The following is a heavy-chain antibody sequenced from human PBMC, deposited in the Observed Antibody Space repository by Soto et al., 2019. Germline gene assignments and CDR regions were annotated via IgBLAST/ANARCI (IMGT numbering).Heavy chain of an antibody. CDR1: GGSISSYC. D-gene: IGHD6-19*01. J-gene: IGHJ4*02. CDR3: ARVRWTVAGPGHFDY. Sequence: QVQLQESGPGLVKPSETLSLTCTVSGGSISSYCWSWIRQPPGKGLEWIGYIYYSGSTNYNPSLKSRVTISVDTSKNQFSLKQSSVTAADTAVYYCARVRWTVAGPGHFDYWGQGTLVTVSS. V-gene: IGHV4-59*01. CDR2: IYYSGST.